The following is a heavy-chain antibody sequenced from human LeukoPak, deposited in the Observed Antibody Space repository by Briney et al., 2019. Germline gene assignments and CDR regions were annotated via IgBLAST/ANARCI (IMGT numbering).Heavy chain of an antibody. Sequence: PSETLSLTCNVSGGSISSNEYYWGWIRQPPGKGLEWIANMYYSGSTYYNPSLKSRVTISIDTSKNQFSLKLSSVTAADTAVYYCATTRPYDYGDYVLDYWGQGTLVTVSS. CDR2: MYYSGST. CDR3: ATTRPYDYGDYVLDY. J-gene: IGHJ4*02. D-gene: IGHD4-17*01. V-gene: IGHV4-39*07. CDR1: GGSISSNEYY.